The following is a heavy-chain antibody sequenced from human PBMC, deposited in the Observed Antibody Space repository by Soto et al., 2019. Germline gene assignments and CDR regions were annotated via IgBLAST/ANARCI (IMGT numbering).Heavy chain of an antibody. Sequence: GGSLRLSCAASGVTFSDHYMDCVRQAPGKGLEWVGRIKNKDNSYSTQYAASVDGRFTISRDDSENSLFLQMNSLKTDDTALYYCARVRLGAPTRYFGYWGQGTLVTVSS. V-gene: IGHV3-72*01. CDR2: IKNKDNSYST. CDR3: ARVRLGAPTRYFGY. J-gene: IGHJ4*02. D-gene: IGHD2-15*01. CDR1: GVTFSDHY.